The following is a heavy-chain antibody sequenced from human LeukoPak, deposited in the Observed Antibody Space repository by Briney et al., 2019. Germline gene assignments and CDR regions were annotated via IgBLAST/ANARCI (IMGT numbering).Heavy chain of an antibody. CDR2: INPNSGGT. V-gene: IGHV1-2*02. J-gene: IGHJ3*02. Sequence: GASVKVSCKASGYTFTGYYMHWVRQAPGQGLEWMGWINPNSGGTNYAQKFQGRVTMTRDTSISTAYMELSRLRSDDTAVYYCAKPSGYYDFWSGYPPGHDASDIWGQGTMVTVSS. CDR1: GYTFTGYY. CDR3: AKPSGYYDFWSGYPPGHDASDI. D-gene: IGHD3-3*01.